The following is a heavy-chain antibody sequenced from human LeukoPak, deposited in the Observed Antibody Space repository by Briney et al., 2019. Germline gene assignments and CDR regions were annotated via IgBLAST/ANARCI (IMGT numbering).Heavy chain of an antibody. Sequence: GGSLRLSCAASGFTFSSYGMHWVRQAPGKGLEWVAVISYDVSSKYYADSVKGRFTISRDNSKNTLYLQMNSLRAEDTAVYYCARSVGKVGHYYYYGMDVWGQGTTVTVSS. V-gene: IGHV3-30*03. CDR3: ARSVGKVGHYYYYGMDV. D-gene: IGHD7-27*01. J-gene: IGHJ6*02. CDR2: ISYDVSSK. CDR1: GFTFSSYG.